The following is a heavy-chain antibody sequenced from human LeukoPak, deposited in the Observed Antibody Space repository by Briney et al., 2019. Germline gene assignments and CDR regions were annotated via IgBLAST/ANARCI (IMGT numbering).Heavy chain of an antibody. J-gene: IGHJ6*02. CDR2: IYYSGST. Sequence: SETLSLTCTVSGGSVSSGTYYWSWIRQPPGKGLEWIGYIYYSGSTNYNPSLKSRVTISVDTSKNQFSLKLSSVTAADTAVYYCAREDGDGYNSGYYYGMDVWGQGTTVTVSS. CDR3: AREDGDGYNSGYYYGMDV. D-gene: IGHD5-24*01. V-gene: IGHV4-61*01. CDR1: GGSVSSGTYY.